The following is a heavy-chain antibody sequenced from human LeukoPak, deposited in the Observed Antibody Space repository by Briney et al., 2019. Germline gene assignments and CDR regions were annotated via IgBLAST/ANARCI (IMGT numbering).Heavy chain of an antibody. J-gene: IGHJ4*02. D-gene: IGHD2-21*02. CDR1: GDSVSSNSAT. CDR3: TRAPRDWGSDC. V-gene: IGHV6-1*01. Sequence: SQTLSLTCAISGDSVSSNSATWNWIRQSPSGGLEWLGRAYYRSKWYIDYAASVKSRITISPDTSKNQFSLQLNSVTPDDTAVYYCTRAPRDWGSDCWGRGTLVTVSS. CDR2: AYYRSKWYI.